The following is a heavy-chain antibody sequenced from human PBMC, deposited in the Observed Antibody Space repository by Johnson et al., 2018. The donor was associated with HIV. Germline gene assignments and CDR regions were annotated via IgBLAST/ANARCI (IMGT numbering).Heavy chain of an antibody. J-gene: IGHJ3*02. Sequence: VQLVESGGGVVQPGRSLRLSCAASEFSFSTYALHWVRQAPGEGLEWVAVISYDGVNKYYADSVKGRFTVSIDNSKNTLYLQMTSLRTEDTAVYYCARGGFDIVGGTIGWSAFDIWGQGTMVTVSS. CDR1: EFSFSTYA. CDR3: ARGGFDIVGGTIGWSAFDI. V-gene: IGHV3-30*04. D-gene: IGHD1-26*01. CDR2: ISYDGVNK.